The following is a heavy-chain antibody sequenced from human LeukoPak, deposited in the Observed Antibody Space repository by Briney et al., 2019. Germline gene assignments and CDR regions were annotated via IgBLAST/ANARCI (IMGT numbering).Heavy chain of an antibody. CDR2: INHGGST. Sequence: PSETLSLTCAVYGGSFSGYYWSWIRQPPGKGLEWIGEINHGGSTNYNPSLKSRVTISVDTSKNQFSLKLSSVTAADTAVYYCARRSTVGRMGYWGQGTLVTVSS. J-gene: IGHJ4*02. CDR1: GGSFSGYY. D-gene: IGHD4-23*01. V-gene: IGHV4-34*01. CDR3: ARRSTVGRMGY.